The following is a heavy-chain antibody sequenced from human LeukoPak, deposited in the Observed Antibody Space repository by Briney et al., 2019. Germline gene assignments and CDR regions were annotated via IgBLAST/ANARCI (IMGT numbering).Heavy chain of an antibody. V-gene: IGHV4-30-4*08. CDR3: ARVSISSRGVDWFDP. CDR2: IYYSGST. D-gene: IGHD6-13*01. CDR1: SGSISSGDYY. J-gene: IGHJ5*02. Sequence: SETLSLTCTVSSGSISSGDYYWSWIRQPPGKGLEWIGYIYYSGSTYYNPSLKSRVTISVDTSKNQFSLKLSSVTAADTAVYYCARVSISSRGVDWFDPWGQGTLVTVSS.